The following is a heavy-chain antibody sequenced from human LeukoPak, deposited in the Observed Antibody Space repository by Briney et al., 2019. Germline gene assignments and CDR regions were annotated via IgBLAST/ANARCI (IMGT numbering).Heavy chain of an antibody. J-gene: IGHJ3*02. D-gene: IGHD6-6*01. Sequence: ASVKVSCKASGYTFTSYGISWVRQAPGQGLEWMGWISAYNGNTNYAQKPQGRVTMTTDTSTSTAYMELRSLRSDDTAVYYCARDTAQAARSVFDAFDIWGQGTMVTVSS. V-gene: IGHV1-18*01. CDR2: ISAYNGNT. CDR3: ARDTAQAARSVFDAFDI. CDR1: GYTFTSYG.